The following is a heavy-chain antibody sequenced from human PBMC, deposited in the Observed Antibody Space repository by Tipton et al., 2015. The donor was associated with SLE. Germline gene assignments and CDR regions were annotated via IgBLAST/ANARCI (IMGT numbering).Heavy chain of an antibody. V-gene: IGHV4-4*02. Sequence: SLRLSCAVSGGSISSSNWWSWVRQPPGKGLEWIGEIYHSGSTNYNPSLKSRVTISVDKSKNQFSLKLSSVTAADTAAYYCARVWRQLANYFDYWGQGTLVTVSS. CDR3: ARVWRQLANYFDY. J-gene: IGHJ4*02. CDR1: GGSISSSNW. CDR2: IYHSGST. D-gene: IGHD6-6*01.